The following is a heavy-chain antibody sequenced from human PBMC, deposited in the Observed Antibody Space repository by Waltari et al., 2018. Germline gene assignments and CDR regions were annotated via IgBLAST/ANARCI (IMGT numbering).Heavy chain of an antibody. CDR3: ARDRVAAAALDTFDI. V-gene: IGHV1-3*01. D-gene: IGHD6-13*01. Sequence: VQLVESGGGLVQPGASVKVSCKASGYTFTSYAMHWVRQAPGQRLEWMGWINAGNGNTKYSQKFQGRVTITRDTSASTAYMELSSLRSEDTAVYYCARDRVAAAALDTFDIWGQGTMVTVSS. CDR1: GYTFTSYA. CDR2: INAGNGNT. J-gene: IGHJ3*02.